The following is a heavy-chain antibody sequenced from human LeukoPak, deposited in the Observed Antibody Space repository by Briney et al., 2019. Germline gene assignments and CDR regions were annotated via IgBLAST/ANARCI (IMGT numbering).Heavy chain of an antibody. CDR1: VGSISPQY. D-gene: IGHD1-26*01. V-gene: IGHV4-4*07. Sequence: SETLSLTCTVSVGSISPQYWSWIRQSAGKGLEWIERIYTTGTTNYNPSLKSRVTMSVETSKKQFSLKLRSVTAADTAVYYCATIGGEGGFLHYLGQGALVAVSS. J-gene: IGHJ4*02. CDR2: IYTTGTT. CDR3: ATIGGEGGFLHY.